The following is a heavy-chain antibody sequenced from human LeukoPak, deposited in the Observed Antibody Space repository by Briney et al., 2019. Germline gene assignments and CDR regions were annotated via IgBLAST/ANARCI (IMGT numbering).Heavy chain of an antibody. Sequence: GGSLRLSCATSGFTFVDYGLSWVRRAPGKGLEWLCAINYNGAITDYADSVKGRYTISRDNAKNSLYLRMDSLRAEDTALYYCARDRLGPSFSVSHFDLWGQGTLVTVSS. CDR3: ARDRLGPSFSVSHFDL. CDR2: INYNGAIT. J-gene: IGHJ4*02. V-gene: IGHV3-20*04. CDR1: GFTFVDYG. D-gene: IGHD3-3*02.